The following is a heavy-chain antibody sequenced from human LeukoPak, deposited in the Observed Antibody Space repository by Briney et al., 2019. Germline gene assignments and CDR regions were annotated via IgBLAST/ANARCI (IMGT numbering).Heavy chain of an antibody. CDR2: ISTYNGNT. Sequence: GASVKVSCKASGYTFTSYGISWVRQAPGQRLEWMGWISTYNGNTNYAQNLQGRVTMTTDTSTSTAYMELRSLRSDDRAVYYCARGLFGELLFEYSGQGTLVPVSS. CDR3: ARGLFGELLFEY. CDR1: GYTFTSYG. J-gene: IGHJ4*02. V-gene: IGHV1-18*01. D-gene: IGHD3-10*02.